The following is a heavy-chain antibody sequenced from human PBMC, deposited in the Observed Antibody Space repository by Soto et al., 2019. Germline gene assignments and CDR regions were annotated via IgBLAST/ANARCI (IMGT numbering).Heavy chain of an antibody. V-gene: IGHV3-21*01. CDR3: ARVTGYPNEFDY. J-gene: IGHJ4*02. CDR1: GFTFSSYS. D-gene: IGHD3-9*01. CDR2: ISSSSSYI. Sequence: EVQLVESGGGLVKPGVSLRLSCAASGFTFSSYSMNWVRQAPGKGLEWVSSISSSSSYIYYADSVKGRFTISRDNAKNSLYLQMNSLRAEDTAVYYCARVTGYPNEFDYWGQGTLVTVSS.